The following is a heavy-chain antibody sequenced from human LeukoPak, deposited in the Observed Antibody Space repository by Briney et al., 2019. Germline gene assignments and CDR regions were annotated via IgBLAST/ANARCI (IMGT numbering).Heavy chain of an antibody. V-gene: IGHV4-4*07. J-gene: IGHJ4*02. CDR3: ARESGSYRNFDY. Sequence: SETLPLTCNVSGDTISSYYWSWIRQPAGKGLEWIGRISITGNSNYNPSLKSRVTMSVDTSKNRFSLKLSSVTAADTAVYYRARESGSYRNFDYWGQGTLVTVSS. D-gene: IGHD1-26*01. CDR2: ISITGNS. CDR1: GDTISSYY.